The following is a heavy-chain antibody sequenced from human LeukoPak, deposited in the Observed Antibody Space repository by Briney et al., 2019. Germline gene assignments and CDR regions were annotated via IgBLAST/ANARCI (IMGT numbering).Heavy chain of an antibody. CDR2: INHSGRT. D-gene: IGHD3-22*01. J-gene: IGHJ5*02. Sequence: PSETLSLTCDVSGYSINFGHLWGWIRQPPGKGLEWIASINHSGRTYYTPSLKSRVTISVDTLKNQFSLMVTSVTAEDTAMYFCARESSAVAHTMMRDWLDPWGQGTLVTVSS. CDR3: ARESSAVAHTMMRDWLDP. CDR1: GYSINFGHL. V-gene: IGHV4-38-2*02.